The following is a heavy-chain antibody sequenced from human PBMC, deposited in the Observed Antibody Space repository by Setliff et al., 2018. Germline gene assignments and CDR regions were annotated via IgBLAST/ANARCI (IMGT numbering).Heavy chain of an antibody. CDR1: GDSISRSTYY. V-gene: IGHV4-39*07. CDR2: VDRSGNT. J-gene: IGHJ4*02. CDR3: ATTTLGRYCSGGNCYFGY. Sequence: SETLSLTCTLSGDSISRSTYYWGWIRQSPWKGLDWIGTVDRSGNTFYTPSLTCRVTISVDTSKNQFSLKLTSVTAADTAVYYCATTTLGRYCSGGNCYFGYWGQGTLVTVSS. D-gene: IGHD2-15*01.